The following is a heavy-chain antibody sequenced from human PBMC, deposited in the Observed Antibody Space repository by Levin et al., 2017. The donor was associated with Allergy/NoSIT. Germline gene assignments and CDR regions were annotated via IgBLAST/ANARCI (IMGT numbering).Heavy chain of an antibody. CDR3: AHNRGRWFGELLLPGHRKAYYYYGMDV. V-gene: IGHV1-69*13. CDR1: GGTFSSYA. CDR2: IIPIFGTA. J-gene: IGHJ6*02. Sequence: ASVKVSCKASGGTFSSYAISWVRQAPGQGLEWMGGIIPIFGTANYAQKFQGRVTITADESTSTAYMELSSLRSEDTAVYYCAHNRGRWFGELLLPGHRKAYYYYGMDVWGQGTTVTVSS. D-gene: IGHD3-10*01.